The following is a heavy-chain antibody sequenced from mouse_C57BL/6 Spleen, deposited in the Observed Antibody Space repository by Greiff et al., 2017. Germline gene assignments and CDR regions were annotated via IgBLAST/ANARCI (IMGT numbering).Heavy chain of an antibody. J-gene: IGHJ2*01. CDR2: IYPGDGDT. V-gene: IGHV1-82*01. CDR3: ARGVHYFDY. CDR1: SYAFSSSW. Sequence: VQLQQSGPELVKPGASVTISCKASSYAFSSSWMNWVKQRPGKGLEWIGRIYPGDGDTNYNGKFKGKATLTADKSSSTAYMQLSSLTSEDSAVYFCARGVHYFDYWGQGTTLTVSS.